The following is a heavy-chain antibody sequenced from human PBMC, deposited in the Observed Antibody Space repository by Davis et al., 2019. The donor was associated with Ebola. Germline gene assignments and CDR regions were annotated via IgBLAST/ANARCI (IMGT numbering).Heavy chain of an antibody. J-gene: IGHJ4*02. D-gene: IGHD3-3*01. CDR2: ISSSSSYT. Sequence: GESLKISCAASGFTFSDYYMSWIRQAPGKGLEWVSYISSSSSYTNYADSVKGRFTISRDNAKNSLYLQMNSLRDEDTAVYYCARDQPTIFGVVIMGDYFDYWGQGTLVTVSS. CDR3: ARDQPTIFGVVIMGDYFDY. CDR1: GFTFSDYY. V-gene: IGHV3-11*06.